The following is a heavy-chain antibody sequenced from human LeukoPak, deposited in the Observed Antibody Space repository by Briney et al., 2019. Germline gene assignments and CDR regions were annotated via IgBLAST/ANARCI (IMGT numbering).Heavy chain of an antibody. J-gene: IGHJ4*02. CDR2: ISSSGSTT. D-gene: IGHD1-1*01. CDR1: GGSFSGYY. CDR3: ARTRKWNDS. Sequence: LSLTCAVYGGSFSGYYWSWIRQAPGKGLEWVSYISSSGSTTYYADSVKGRFTISRYNAKNSLYLQMNSLRAEDTAVYYCARTRKWNDSWGQGTLVTVSS. V-gene: IGHV3-11*01.